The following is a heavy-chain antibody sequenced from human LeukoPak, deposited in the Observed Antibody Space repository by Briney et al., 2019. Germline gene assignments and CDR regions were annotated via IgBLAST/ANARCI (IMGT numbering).Heavy chain of an antibody. CDR2: IKQDGSEK. CDR1: GFTFSSYW. CDR3: ARQLLRYFDWLYFDY. J-gene: IGHJ4*02. Sequence: GRSLRLSCAASGFTFSSYWMSWVRQAPGKGLEWVANIKQDGSEKYYVDSVKGRFTISRDNAKNSLYLQMNSLRAEDTAVYYCARQLLRYFDWLYFDYWGQGTLVTVSS. V-gene: IGHV3-7*03. D-gene: IGHD3-9*01.